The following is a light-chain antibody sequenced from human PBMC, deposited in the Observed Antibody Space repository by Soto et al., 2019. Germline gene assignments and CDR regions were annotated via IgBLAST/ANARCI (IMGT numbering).Light chain of an antibody. J-gene: IGKJ5*01. CDR3: HQRQYWPPIT. CDR1: LSVSVY. V-gene: IGKV3-11*01. CDR2: DAS. Sequence: VVLTQSPATLSFSPVEGSTVSWRTSLSVSVYLDWYQQKPGQAPRLLISDASNRATGIPARFSGSGSGTDFTLTISSLEPEDFAVYYCHQRQYWPPITFGQGTRLENK.